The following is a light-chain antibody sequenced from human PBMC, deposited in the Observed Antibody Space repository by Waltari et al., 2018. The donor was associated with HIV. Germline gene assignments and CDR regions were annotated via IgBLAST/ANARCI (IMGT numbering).Light chain of an antibody. V-gene: IGKV4-1*01. CDR2: WAS. Sequence: DLVMTQSPDSLAVFLGERAPINCKSSQSVLYSSNNKNYLAWYQQKPGQPPKLLIYWASTRESGVPDRFSGSGSGTDFTLTISSLQAEDVAVYYCQQYYSTPLTFGGGTKVEIK. CDR1: QSVLYSSNNKNY. J-gene: IGKJ4*01. CDR3: QQYYSTPLT.